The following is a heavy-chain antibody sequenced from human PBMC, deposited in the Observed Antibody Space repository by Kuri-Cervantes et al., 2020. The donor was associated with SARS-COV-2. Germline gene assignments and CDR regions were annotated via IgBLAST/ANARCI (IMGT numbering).Heavy chain of an antibody. CDR3: ARGERGYSYGSYYYYMDV. D-gene: IGHD5-18*01. CDR2: IYHTGST. V-gene: IGHV4-38-2*01. J-gene: IGHJ6*03. Sequence: SQTLSLTCAVSDYSISSGYYWGWIRQPPGKGLEWIGSIYHTGSTQYNPSLKSRVTISVDTSKNQFSLKLRSVTAADTAVYYCARGERGYSYGSYYYYMDVWGKGTTVTVSS. CDR1: DYSISSGYY.